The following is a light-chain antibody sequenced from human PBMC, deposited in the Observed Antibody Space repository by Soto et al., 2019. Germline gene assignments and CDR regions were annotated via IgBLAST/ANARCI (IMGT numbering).Light chain of an antibody. CDR3: PQYGRSPWP. V-gene: IGKV3-20*01. J-gene: IGKJ1*01. Sequence: EIVLTQSPDTLSLSPGERATLSCRASQSVSSRYFDWYQQKRGQAPRLIIYGASSRATGIQDRFSGRGAGKNLDLTISRLELQDIAVYYWPQYGRSPWPFGHGTKVEIK. CDR2: GAS. CDR1: QSVSSRY.